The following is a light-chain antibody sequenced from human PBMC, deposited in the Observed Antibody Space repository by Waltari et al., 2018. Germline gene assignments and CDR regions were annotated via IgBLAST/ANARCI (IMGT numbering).Light chain of an antibody. Sequence: QSALTQPASVSGSPGQSITISCTGTRSDVVTHNSVSWYQQRPGKAPDLIIFDVSNRPSGVSIRFSGSKSGNTASLTISGLQAEDEADYYCNSYTNSGTYVFGSGTKVTVL. V-gene: IGLV2-14*03. J-gene: IGLJ1*01. CDR3: NSYTNSGTYV. CDR2: DVS. CDR1: RSDVVTHNS.